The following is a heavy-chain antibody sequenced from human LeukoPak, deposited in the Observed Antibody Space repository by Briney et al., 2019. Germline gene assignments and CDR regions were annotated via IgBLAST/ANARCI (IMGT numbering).Heavy chain of an antibody. CDR2: ISSSGSTI. CDR1: GFTFSDYY. V-gene: IGHV3-11*01. Sequence: GGSLRLSCAASGFTFSDYYMSWIRQAPGQGLEWVSYISSSGSTISYADSVKGRFTISRDNAKSSLYLQMNSLRAEDTAVYYCARDSITAAGTAHDYWGQGTLVTVSS. J-gene: IGHJ4*02. D-gene: IGHD6-13*01. CDR3: ARDSITAAGTAHDY.